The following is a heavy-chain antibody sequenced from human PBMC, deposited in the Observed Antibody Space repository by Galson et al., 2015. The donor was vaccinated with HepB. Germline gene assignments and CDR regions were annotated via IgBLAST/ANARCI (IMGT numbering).Heavy chain of an antibody. CDR2: ISSSSSYT. CDR3: ARAHEAYGSYPDY. Sequence: SLRLSCAASGFTFSDYYMSWIRQAPGKGLEWVSYISSSSSYTNYADSVKGRFTISRDNAKNSLYLQMNSLRAEDTAVYYCARAHEAYGSYPDYWGQGTLVTVSS. CDR1: GFTFSDYY. V-gene: IGHV3-11*06. J-gene: IGHJ4*02. D-gene: IGHD1-26*01.